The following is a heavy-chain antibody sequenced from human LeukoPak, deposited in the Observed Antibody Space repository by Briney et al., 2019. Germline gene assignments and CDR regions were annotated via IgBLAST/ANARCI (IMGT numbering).Heavy chain of an antibody. CDR1: VFTFSNYW. Sequence: GGSLRLSCAASVFTFSNYWMQWVRQVPGKGQVWVSLINRDGSTTNYADSVKGRFTISRDNAKNMLYLQMNSLRAEDTAVYYCTKDLHYGSADYWGQGTLVTVSS. D-gene: IGHD3-10*01. CDR3: TKDLHYGSADY. J-gene: IGHJ4*02. CDR2: INRDGSTT. V-gene: IGHV3-74*01.